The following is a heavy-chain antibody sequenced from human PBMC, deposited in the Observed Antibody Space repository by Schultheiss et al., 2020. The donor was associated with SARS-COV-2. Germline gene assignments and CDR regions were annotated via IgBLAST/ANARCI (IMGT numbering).Heavy chain of an antibody. J-gene: IGHJ5*02. Sequence: GGSLRLSCAASGFTFSRHWMNWVRQVPGKGLVWVSAISGSGDSTYYADSVKGRFTISRDNSKNTLYLQMNSLRAEDTAVYYCARVRAGYSLNWFDPWGQGTLVTVSS. D-gene: IGHD6-13*01. CDR1: GFTFSRHW. V-gene: IGHV3-23*01. CDR3: ARVRAGYSLNWFDP. CDR2: ISGSGDST.